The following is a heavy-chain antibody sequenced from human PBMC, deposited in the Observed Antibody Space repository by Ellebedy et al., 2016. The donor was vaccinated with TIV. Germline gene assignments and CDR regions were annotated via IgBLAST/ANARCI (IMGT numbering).Heavy chain of an antibody. Sequence: SETLSLTXTVSGGSISSSSYYWGWIRQPPGKGLEWIGSIYYSGSTYYNPSLKSRVTISVDTSKNQFSLKLSSVTAADTAVYYCARDYGITTFDYWGQGTLVTVSS. V-gene: IGHV4-39*07. CDR2: IYYSGST. CDR3: ARDYGITTFDY. CDR1: GGSISSSSYY. D-gene: IGHD3-10*01. J-gene: IGHJ4*02.